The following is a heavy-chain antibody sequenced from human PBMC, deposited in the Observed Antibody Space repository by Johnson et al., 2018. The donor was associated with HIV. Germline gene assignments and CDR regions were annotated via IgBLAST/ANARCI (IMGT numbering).Heavy chain of an antibody. Sequence: VQLVESGGVLVQPGGSLRLSCAAAGFTFDDYAMHWVRHAPGKGLEWVSGINWHGGNTGYVDSVKGRFTISRDNAKNSLYLQMNGLRAEDTAFYYCARDFVAFGECTAFDIWGQGTMVTVSS. CDR2: INWHGGNT. J-gene: IGHJ3*02. D-gene: IGHD3-10*01. V-gene: IGHV3-20*04. CDR3: ARDFVAFGECTAFDI. CDR1: GFTFDDYA.